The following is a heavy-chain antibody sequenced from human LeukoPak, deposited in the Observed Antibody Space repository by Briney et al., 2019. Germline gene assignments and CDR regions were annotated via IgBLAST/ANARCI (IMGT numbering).Heavy chain of an antibody. CDR2: IYYNDDS. D-gene: IGHD3-9*01. CDR1: DFSLSTPGMG. J-gene: IGHJ4*02. CDR3: AHLVVTIDWRSYFDY. Sequence: SGPTLVNPTQPLTLTCTFSDFSLSTPGMGVGWIRQPPGKALEWLAMIYYNDDSRYSPSLRSRLTITRDTSKNQVVLAMTNMDPVDTATYYCAHLVVTIDWRSYFDYWGQGALVTVSS. V-gene: IGHV2-5*01.